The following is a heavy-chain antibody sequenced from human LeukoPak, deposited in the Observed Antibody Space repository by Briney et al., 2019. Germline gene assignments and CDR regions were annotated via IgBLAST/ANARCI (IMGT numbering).Heavy chain of an antibody. J-gene: IGHJ3*02. CDR2: SNPSGGST. CDR3: ARPRPVGDTASPYDAFDI. Sequence: ASVRVSCKAAGYTFTSYYMHWVRQAPGQGLEWMGISNPSGGSTSYAQKFQGRVTMTRDTSTSTVYMELSSLRSEDTAVYYCARPRPVGDTASPYDAFDIWGQGTMVTVSS. V-gene: IGHV1-46*01. D-gene: IGHD5-18*01. CDR1: GYTFTSYY.